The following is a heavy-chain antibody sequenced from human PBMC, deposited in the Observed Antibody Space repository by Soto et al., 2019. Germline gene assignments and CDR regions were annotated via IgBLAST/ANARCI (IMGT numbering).Heavy chain of an antibody. D-gene: IGHD1-1*01. CDR1: GGPVSNSNYY. CDR3: ARLPRTGSPRYYFDS. Sequence: SETLSLTCTVSGGPVSNSNYYWNWIRQPPGKGLEWIAYVYYSGTTNYNPSLKSRVTISVDTSKSQFSLNLSSVTAADTAVYYCARLPRTGSPRYYFDSWGQGTLVTVSS. J-gene: IGHJ4*02. CDR2: VYYSGTT. V-gene: IGHV4-61*01.